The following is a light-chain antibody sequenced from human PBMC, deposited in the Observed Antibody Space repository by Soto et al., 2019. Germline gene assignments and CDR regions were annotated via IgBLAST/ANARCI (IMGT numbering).Light chain of an antibody. Sequence: QSALTQPASVSGSPGQSITISCTGTSSDVGGYDYVSWHQQHPGKAPKLMIYEVNTRPSGVSNRFSGSKSGNTASLTISGLQAEDEDDYSCCSYTSSGAHVFGGGTKLTVL. V-gene: IGLV2-14*01. CDR1: SSDVGGYDY. CDR2: EVN. J-gene: IGLJ2*01. CDR3: CSYTSSGAHV.